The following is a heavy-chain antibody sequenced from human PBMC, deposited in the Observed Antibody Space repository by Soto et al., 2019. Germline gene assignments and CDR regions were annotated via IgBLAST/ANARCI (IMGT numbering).Heavy chain of an antibody. CDR2: FNNVGSI. V-gene: IGHV3-66*01. Sequence: EVQLVESGGGVVQPGGSLRLSCAASGFAVSSKYMSWVRQTPGREQERVAMFNNVGSIYYSESVKGRFTISRDSSKNTLELQLNSLRAEDTAVYYCGRDDVDSGRGRCVGITMDVWGKGTTVTVSS. J-gene: IGHJ6*03. CDR1: GFAVSSKY. CDR3: GRDDVDSGRGRCVGITMDV. D-gene: IGHD2-15*01.